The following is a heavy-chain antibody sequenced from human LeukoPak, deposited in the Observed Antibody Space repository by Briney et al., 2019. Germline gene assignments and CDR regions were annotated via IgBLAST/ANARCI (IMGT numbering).Heavy chain of an antibody. Sequence: GGSLRLSCAASGFTFSSYSMNWVRQAPGKGLEWVSSISSSSSYIYYADSVKGRFTISRDNAKNSLYLQMNSLRAEDTAVYYCAREAWQQLAYFDYWGQGTLVTVSS. CDR1: GFTFSSYS. CDR3: AREAWQQLAYFDY. V-gene: IGHV3-21*01. CDR2: ISSSSSYI. J-gene: IGHJ4*02. D-gene: IGHD6-13*01.